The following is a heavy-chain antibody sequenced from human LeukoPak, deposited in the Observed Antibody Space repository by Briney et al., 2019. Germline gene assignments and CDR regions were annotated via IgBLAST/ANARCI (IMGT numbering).Heavy chain of an antibody. D-gene: IGHD6-13*01. CDR1: GFTFSSYA. Sequence: PGGSLRLSCAASGFTFSSYAMSWVRQAPGKGLEWVSAISGSGGSTYYADSVKGRFTISRDNAKNTLYLQMNSLRAEDTAVYYCTRGGGSSWRFDYWGQGTLVTVSS. V-gene: IGHV3-23*01. CDR3: TRGGGSSWRFDY. CDR2: ISGSGGST. J-gene: IGHJ4*02.